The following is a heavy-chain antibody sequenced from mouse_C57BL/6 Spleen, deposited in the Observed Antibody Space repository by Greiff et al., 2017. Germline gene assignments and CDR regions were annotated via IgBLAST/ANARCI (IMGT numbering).Heavy chain of an antibody. CDR1: GYTFTGYW. D-gene: IGHD1-1*01. V-gene: IGHV1-9*01. J-gene: IGHJ1*03. CDR3: ARRGYCGSSSYWYFDV. CDR2: ILPGSGST. Sequence: VQLQQSGAELMKPGASVKLSCKATGYTFTGYWIEWVKQRPGHGLEWIGEILPGSGSTNYNEKFKGKATFTADTSSNTAYMQLSSLTTEVSAIYYCARRGYCGSSSYWYFDVWGTGTTVTVSS.